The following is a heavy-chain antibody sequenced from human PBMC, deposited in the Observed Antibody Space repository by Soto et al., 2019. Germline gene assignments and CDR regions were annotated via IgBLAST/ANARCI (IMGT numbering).Heavy chain of an antibody. J-gene: IGHJ4*02. Sequence: VKVSCKASGYTFTSYGISWVRQAPGQGLEWMGWISAYNGNTNYAQKLQGRVTMTTDTSTSTAYMELRSLRSDDTAVYYCIMTTVTTQYDYWGQGTLVTVSS. CDR3: IMTTVTTQYDY. D-gene: IGHD4-17*01. CDR2: ISAYNGNT. CDR1: GYTFTSYG. V-gene: IGHV1-18*01.